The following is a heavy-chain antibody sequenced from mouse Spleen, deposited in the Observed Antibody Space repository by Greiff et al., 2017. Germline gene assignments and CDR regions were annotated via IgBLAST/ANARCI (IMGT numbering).Heavy chain of an antibody. CDR1: GYTFTDYE. V-gene: IGHV1-15*01. CDR3: TRSEVLRLRYFDY. D-gene: IGHD1-2*01. CDR2: IDPETGGT. Sequence: QVQLQQSGAELVRPGASVTLSCKASGYTFTDYEMHWVKQTPVHGLEWIGAIDPETGGTAYNQKFKGKAILTADKSSSTAYMELRSLTSEDSAVYYCTRSEVLRLRYFDYWGQGTTLTVSS. J-gene: IGHJ2*01.